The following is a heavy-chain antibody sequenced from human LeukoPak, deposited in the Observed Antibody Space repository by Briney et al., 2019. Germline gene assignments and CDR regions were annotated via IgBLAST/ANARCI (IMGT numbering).Heavy chain of an antibody. CDR3: AKDMGQWLGTFDY. CDR1: GFTVSSNY. Sequence: PGGSLRLSCAASGFTVSSNYMSWVRQAPGKGLEWVSVIYSGGSTYYADSVKGRFTISRDNSKNTLYLQMNSLRAEDTAVYYCAKDMGQWLGTFDYWGQGTLVTVSS. CDR2: IYSGGST. V-gene: IGHV3-66*01. J-gene: IGHJ4*02. D-gene: IGHD6-19*01.